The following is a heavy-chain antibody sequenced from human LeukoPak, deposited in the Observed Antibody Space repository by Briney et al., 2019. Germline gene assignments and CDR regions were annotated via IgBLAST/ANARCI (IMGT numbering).Heavy chain of an antibody. CDR2: IYYSGST. CDR3: ARELTAMVSDY. CDR1: GGSISSSSYY. V-gene: IGHV4-39*07. D-gene: IGHD5-18*01. Sequence: SETLSLTCTVSGGSISSSSYYWGWIRQPPGKGLEWIGSIYYSGSTYYNPSLKSRVTISVDTSKNQSSLKLSSVTAADTAVYYCARELTAMVSDYWGQGTLVTVSS. J-gene: IGHJ4*02.